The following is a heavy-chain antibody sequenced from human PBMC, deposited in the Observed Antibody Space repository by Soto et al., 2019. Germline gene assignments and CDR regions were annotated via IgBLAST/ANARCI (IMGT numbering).Heavy chain of an antibody. V-gene: IGHV3-33*01. CDR1: GFTFSSYG. CDR3: AADSSGYYSLEYYFDY. Sequence: QVQLVESGGGVVQPGRSLRLSCAASGFTFSSYGMHWVRQAPGKGLEWVTVIWYDGNNKYYADSVKGRFTISRDNSKNTLYLQMNSLRADDTAVYYCAADSSGYYSLEYYFDYWGQGTLVTVSS. D-gene: IGHD3-22*01. CDR2: IWYDGNNK. J-gene: IGHJ4*02.